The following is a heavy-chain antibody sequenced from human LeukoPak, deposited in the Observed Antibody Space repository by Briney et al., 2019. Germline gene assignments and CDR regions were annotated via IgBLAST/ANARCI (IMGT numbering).Heavy chain of an antibody. CDR2: IYYSGST. J-gene: IGHJ4*02. Sequence: PSETLSLTCTVSGGSISSGGYYWSWIRQHPGKGLEWIGYIYYSGSTYYNPSLKSRVTISVDTSKNQFSLKLSSVTAADTAVYYCARRKILDGSCHDWGQGTLVTVSS. D-gene: IGHD2-15*01. CDR1: GGSISSGGYY. CDR3: ARRKILDGSCHD. V-gene: IGHV4-31*03.